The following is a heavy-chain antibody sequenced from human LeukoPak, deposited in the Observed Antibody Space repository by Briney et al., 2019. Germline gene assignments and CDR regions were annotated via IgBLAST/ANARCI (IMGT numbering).Heavy chain of an antibody. CDR2: IFYSGST. J-gene: IGHJ4*02. D-gene: IGHD5-24*01. V-gene: IGHV4-59*01. Sequence: PSETLSLTCTVSGGSISSYYWSWIRQPPGKGLGWIGFIFYSGSTNYNPSVKSRVTISVDTSKNQFSLKLRSVTAADTAVYYCARDDGYNSPYYFDYWGQGTLVTVSS. CDR3: ARDDGYNSPYYFDY. CDR1: GGSISSYY.